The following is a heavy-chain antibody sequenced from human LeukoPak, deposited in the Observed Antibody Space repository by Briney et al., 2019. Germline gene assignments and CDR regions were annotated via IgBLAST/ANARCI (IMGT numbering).Heavy chain of an antibody. CDR2: IYYSGST. D-gene: IGHD3-22*01. J-gene: IGHJ3*02. V-gene: IGHV4-59*01. Sequence: KPSETLSLTCTVSGGSISSYYWSWIRQPPGKGLEWIGYIYYSGSTNYNPSLKSRVTISVDTSKNQFSLKLSSVTAAGTAVYYCARPGSSGFAFDIWGQGTMVTVSS. CDR1: GGSISSYY. CDR3: ARPGSSGFAFDI.